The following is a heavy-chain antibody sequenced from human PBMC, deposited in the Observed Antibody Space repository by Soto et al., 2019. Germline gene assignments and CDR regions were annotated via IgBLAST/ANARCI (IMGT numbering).Heavy chain of an antibody. J-gene: IGHJ6*02. D-gene: IGHD5-12*01. V-gene: IGHV3-23*01. CDR1: GFTFSSYA. CDR3: AKVRRDGYKGGMDV. Sequence: EVQLLESGGGLVQPGGSLRLSCAASGFTFSSYAMSWVRQAPGKGLEWVSAISGSGGSTYYADSGKGRSTISRDNSKNTLYLQMNSLRAEDTAVYYCAKVRRDGYKGGMDVWGQGTTVTVSS. CDR2: ISGSGGST.